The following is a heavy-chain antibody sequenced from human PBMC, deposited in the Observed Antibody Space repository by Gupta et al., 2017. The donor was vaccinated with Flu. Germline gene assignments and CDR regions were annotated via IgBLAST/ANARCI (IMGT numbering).Heavy chain of an antibody. CDR1: GFSLSTSGVG. CDR3: AHSQSSNYDYVWGSYRRYNWFDP. D-gene: IGHD3-16*02. J-gene: IGHJ5*02. V-gene: IGHV2-5*02. Sequence: QITLKESGPTLVTPTQTLTLTCTFSGFSLSTSGVGVGWIRQPPGKALEWLALIYWDDDKRYSPSLKSRLTITKDTSKNQVVLTMTNMDPVDTATYYCAHSQSSNYDYVWGSYRRYNWFDPWGQGTLVTVSS. CDR2: IYWDDDK.